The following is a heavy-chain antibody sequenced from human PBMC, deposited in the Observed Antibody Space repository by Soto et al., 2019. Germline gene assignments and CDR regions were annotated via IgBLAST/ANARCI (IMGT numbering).Heavy chain of an antibody. CDR1: GGSISSGNYY. J-gene: IGHJ4*02. Sequence: QVQLQESGLGLVKPSQTLSLTCTVSGGSISSGNYYWSWIRQPPGKGLEWIGFISSSGTTYYNASLWSRASIAVVTSKSQFSLYLISVTAADTAMYYCATMGTPVTGLYYFDCWGQGTLVTVSS. V-gene: IGHV4-30-4*01. D-gene: IGHD4-17*01. CDR3: ATMGTPVTGLYYFDC. CDR2: ISSSGTT.